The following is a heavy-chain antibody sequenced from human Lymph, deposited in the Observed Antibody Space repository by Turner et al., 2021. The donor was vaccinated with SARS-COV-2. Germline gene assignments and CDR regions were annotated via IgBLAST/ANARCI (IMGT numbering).Heavy chain of an antibody. V-gene: IGHV3-30*04. CDR1: GFTFSSYA. D-gene: IGHD3-10*01. Sequence: QVQLVESGGGVVQPGRSLSLSCAASGFTFSSYAMHWVRQAPGKGLEWVALISYDGSNKYYADSVKGRFTISRDNSKNTLYLQMNSLRAEDTAVYHCAREMGAGSDYWGQGTLVTVSS. J-gene: IGHJ4*02. CDR3: AREMGAGSDY. CDR2: ISYDGSNK.